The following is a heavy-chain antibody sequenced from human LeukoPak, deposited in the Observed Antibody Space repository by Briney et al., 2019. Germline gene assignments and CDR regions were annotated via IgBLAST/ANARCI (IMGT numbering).Heavy chain of an antibody. V-gene: IGHV3-33*01. D-gene: IGHD6-19*01. J-gene: IGHJ5*02. Sequence: GTSLRLSCAASGFTFSSYGMHWVRQAPGKGLEWVAVIWYDGSNKYYADSVKGRFTISRDNSKNTLYLQMNSLRAEDTAVYYCARDSRIAVAATTGGWFDHWGQGTLVTVSS. CDR2: IWYDGSNK. CDR1: GFTFSSYG. CDR3: ARDSRIAVAATTGGWFDH.